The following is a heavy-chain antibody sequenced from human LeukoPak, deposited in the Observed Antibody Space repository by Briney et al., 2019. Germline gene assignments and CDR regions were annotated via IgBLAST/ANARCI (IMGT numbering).Heavy chain of an antibody. V-gene: IGHV5-51*01. CDR1: GYSFNTYW. CDR3: ARRDYGDYDAFDI. D-gene: IGHD4-17*01. Sequence: HGESLKISCKGSGYSFNTYWIGWVRQMPGKGLEWMGIIYPGDSDTKYSPSFQGQVTISADKSISTAYLQWSSLKASDTAMYYCARRDYGDYDAFDIWGQGTMVTVSS. CDR2: IYPGDSDT. J-gene: IGHJ3*02.